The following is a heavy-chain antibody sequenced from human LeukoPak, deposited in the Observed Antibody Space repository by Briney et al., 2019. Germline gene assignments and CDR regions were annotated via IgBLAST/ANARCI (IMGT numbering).Heavy chain of an antibody. J-gene: IGHJ6*03. V-gene: IGHV4-61*08. CDR3: ARTDPDYYYMDV. Sequence: SETLSLTCTVSGGSISSGGYYWSWIRQPPGKGLEWIGYIYYSGSTNYNPSLKSRVTISVDTSKNQFSLKLSSVTAADTAVYYCARTDPDYYYMDVWGKGTTVTVSS. CDR1: GGSISSGGYY. CDR2: IYYSGST.